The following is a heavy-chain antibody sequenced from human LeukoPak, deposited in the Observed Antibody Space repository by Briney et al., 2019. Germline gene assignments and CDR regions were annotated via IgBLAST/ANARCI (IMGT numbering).Heavy chain of an antibody. V-gene: IGHV1-69*05. CDR1: GGTFSSYA. CDR2: IIPIFGTA. CDR3: ARTVSVCSGRYYFDY. D-gene: IGHD2-15*01. J-gene: IGHJ4*02. Sequence: SVKVSCKASGGTFSSYAISWVRQAPGQGLEWMGGIIPIFGTANYAQKFQGRVTIITDESTSTAYMELSSLRSEDTAVYYCARTVSVCSGRYYFDYWGQGTLVTVSS.